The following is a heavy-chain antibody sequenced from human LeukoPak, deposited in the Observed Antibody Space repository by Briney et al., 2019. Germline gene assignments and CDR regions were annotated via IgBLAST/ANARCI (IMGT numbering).Heavy chain of an antibody. CDR1: GSTLHTYW. Sequence: PGGSLRLSCAASGSTLHTYWMTWVRQAPGKELEWVANIKQDGSEKYYLDSVKDRFTISRDNAKNSLYLQMDSLRAEDTAVYYCARELTTQTKASCSGGNCLGYFDYCGQGTLVTVSS. CDR2: IKQDGSEK. J-gene: IGHJ4*02. CDR3: ARELTTQTKASCSGGNCLGYFDY. V-gene: IGHV3-7*01. D-gene: IGHD2-15*01.